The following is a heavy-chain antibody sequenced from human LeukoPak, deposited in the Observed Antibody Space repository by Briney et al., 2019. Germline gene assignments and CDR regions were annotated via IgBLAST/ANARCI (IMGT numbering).Heavy chain of an antibody. V-gene: IGHV3-48*03. CDR2: ISSSGSTI. J-gene: IGHJ4*02. Sequence: GGSLRLSCAASGFTFSSYEMNWVRQAPGKGLEWVSYISSSGSTIYYADSVKGRFTISRDNPKNSLYLQMNSLRAEDTAVYYCARGPLGYCSGGSCWVYYFDYWGQGTLVTVSS. CDR3: ARGPLGYCSGGSCWVYYFDY. CDR1: GFTFSSYE. D-gene: IGHD2-15*01.